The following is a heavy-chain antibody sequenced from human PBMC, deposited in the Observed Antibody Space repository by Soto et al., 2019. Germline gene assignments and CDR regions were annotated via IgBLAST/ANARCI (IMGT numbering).Heavy chain of an antibody. CDR2: ISSSSSTI. D-gene: IGHD2-2*01. Sequence: EVQLVESGGGLVQPGGSLRLFCAASGFTFSTYSMDWVRQAPGKGLEWVSYISSSSSTICYADSVKGRFTISRDNAKNSLFLQMNSLRDEDTAVYYCARGTETSYSCPDYWGQGTLVTVSS. CDR3: ARGTETSYSCPDY. J-gene: IGHJ4*02. CDR1: GFTFSTYS. V-gene: IGHV3-48*02.